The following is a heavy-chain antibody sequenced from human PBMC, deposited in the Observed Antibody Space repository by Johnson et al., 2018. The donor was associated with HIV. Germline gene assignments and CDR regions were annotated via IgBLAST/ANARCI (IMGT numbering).Heavy chain of an antibody. Sequence: VQLVESGGGLVQPGGSLRLSCGGSGFSFSIYWLTWVRQAPGKGLEWVSVIYSGGSTYYADSVKGRFTISRDNSKNTLYLQMNSLRAEDTAVYYCAKGGYCSGGSCYPDAFDIWGQGTMVTVSS. J-gene: IGHJ3*02. V-gene: IGHV3-66*01. D-gene: IGHD2-15*01. CDR1: GFSFSIYW. CDR2: IYSGGST. CDR3: AKGGYCSGGSCYPDAFDI.